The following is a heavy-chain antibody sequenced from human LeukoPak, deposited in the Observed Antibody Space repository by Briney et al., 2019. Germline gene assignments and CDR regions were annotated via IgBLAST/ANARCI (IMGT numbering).Heavy chain of an antibody. CDR3: ARPTRPGITGTIGY. Sequence: SETLSLTCTVSGGSISSSSHYWGWIRQPPGKGLEWIGSIYYSGSTYYNPSLKSRVTISVDTSKNQFSLKLSSVTAADTAVYYCARPTRPGITGTIGYWGQGTLVTVSS. CDR1: GGSISSSSHY. D-gene: IGHD1-7*01. V-gene: IGHV4-39*01. CDR2: IYYSGST. J-gene: IGHJ4*02.